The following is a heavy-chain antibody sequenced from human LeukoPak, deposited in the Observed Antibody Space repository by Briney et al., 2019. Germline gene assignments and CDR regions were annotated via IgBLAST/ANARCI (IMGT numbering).Heavy chain of an antibody. CDR1: GFTFSSNW. J-gene: IGHJ4*02. CDR2: IKQDGREK. CDR3: AKDRETTASGTFDY. D-gene: IGHD1-1*01. Sequence: PGGSLRLSCAASGFTFSSNWMNWVSQAPGKGLEWVANIKQDGREKYYVDSVRGRFTISRDDSNNTLYLQMNSLRAEDTGVYYCAKDRETTASGTFDYWGQGTLVTVSS. V-gene: IGHV3-7*01.